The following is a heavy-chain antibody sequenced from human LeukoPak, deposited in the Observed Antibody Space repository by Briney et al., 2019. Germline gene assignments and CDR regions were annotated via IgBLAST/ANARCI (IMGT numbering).Heavy chain of an antibody. V-gene: IGHV3-33*01. CDR1: GFTFSSYG. D-gene: IGHD6-13*01. CDR2: IWYDGSNK. Sequence: GGSLRLSCAASGFTFSSYGMHWVRQAPGKGLEWVAVIWYDGSNKYYADSVKGRFTISRDNSKNTLYLQMNSLRAEDTAVYYCARGGYSSSWYFAFDIWGQGAMVTVSS. CDR3: ARGGYSSSWYFAFDI. J-gene: IGHJ3*02.